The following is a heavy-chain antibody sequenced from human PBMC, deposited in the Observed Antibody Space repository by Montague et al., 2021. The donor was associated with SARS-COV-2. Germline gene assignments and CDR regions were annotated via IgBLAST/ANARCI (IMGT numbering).Heavy chain of an antibody. CDR2: IYASGGT. D-gene: IGHD2-15*01. J-gene: IGHJ4*02. V-gene: IGHV4-4*07. CDR3: GRGVVAATPVVDY. Sequence: SETLSLTCTVSGDSISSLYWNWIRQPAGKGLEWIGRIYASGGTXXXPSXKGRVTMSVDTSKNQFSLKLNSVTAADTAVYYCGRGVVAATPVVDYWGRGTLVTVSS. CDR1: GDSISSLY.